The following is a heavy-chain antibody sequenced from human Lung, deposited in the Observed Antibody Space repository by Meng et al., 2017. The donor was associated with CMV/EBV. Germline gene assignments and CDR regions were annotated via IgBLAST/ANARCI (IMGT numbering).Heavy chain of an antibody. CDR1: GFTFSSYA. Sequence: GESXKISCAASGFTFSSYAMSWVRQAPGKGLEWVSAISGSGGSTYYADSVKGRFTISRDNSKNTLYLQMNSLRAEDTAVYYCAKFRGCTEEGTSCYSFYYYYYGMDVWGQGTTVTVSS. CDR3: AKFRGCTEEGTSCYSFYYYYYGMDV. J-gene: IGHJ6*02. D-gene: IGHD2-2*02. CDR2: ISGSGGST. V-gene: IGHV3-23*01.